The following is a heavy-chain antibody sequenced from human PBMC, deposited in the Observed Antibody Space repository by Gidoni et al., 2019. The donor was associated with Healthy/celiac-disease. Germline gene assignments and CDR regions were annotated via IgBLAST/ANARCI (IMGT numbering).Heavy chain of an antibody. CDR1: GGSISSSSYY. CDR2: IYYSGST. Sequence: QLQLQESGPGLVKPSETLSLTCTVSGGSISSSSYYWGWIRQPPGKGLEWIGSIYYSGSTYYTPSLKSRVTISVDTSKNQFSLKLSSVTAADTAVYYCARQKTAILGDWFDPWGQGTLVTVSS. V-gene: IGHV4-39*01. J-gene: IGHJ5*02. D-gene: IGHD3-10*01. CDR3: ARQKTAILGDWFDP.